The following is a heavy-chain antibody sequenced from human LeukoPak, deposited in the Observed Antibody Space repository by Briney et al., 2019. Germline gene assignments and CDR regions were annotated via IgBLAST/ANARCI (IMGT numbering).Heavy chain of an antibody. CDR1: GFTFSNYA. CDR3: AKVTDYGSGTYYNRGFDY. D-gene: IGHD3-10*01. CDR2: IRGSGTST. J-gene: IGHJ4*02. V-gene: IGHV3-23*01. Sequence: PGGSLRLSCAASGFTFSNYAMSWVRQAPGKGLEWVSAIRGSGTSTYYADSVKGRFTISRDNSENTLYLQMNSLRADDTAVYYCAKVTDYGSGTYYNRGFDYWGQGSLVTVSS.